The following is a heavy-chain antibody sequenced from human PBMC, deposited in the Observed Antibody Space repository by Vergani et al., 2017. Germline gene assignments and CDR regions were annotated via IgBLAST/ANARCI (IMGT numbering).Heavy chain of an antibody. CDR2: ISDNGGTT. V-gene: IGHV3-23*01. CDR3: ARDRVDIVATTTYYYYYYGMDV. D-gene: IGHD5-12*01. CDR1: GFTFRNYA. J-gene: IGHJ6*02. Sequence: EVQLLESGGGLAQPGGSLRLSCAASGFTFRNYAMTWVRQAPGKGLEWVSIISDNGGTTYYADSVKGRFTISRDNSKDTLYLQMNSLRAEDTAVYYCARDRVDIVATTTYYYYYYGMDVWGQGTTVTVSS.